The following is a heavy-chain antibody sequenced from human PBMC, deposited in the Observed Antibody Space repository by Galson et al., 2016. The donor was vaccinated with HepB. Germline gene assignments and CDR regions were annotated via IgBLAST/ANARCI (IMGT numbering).Heavy chain of an antibody. Sequence: SLRLSCAASGFSFSLNTVHWVRQLPGKGLEWVALISYTGSNEIYAESVKGRFQISRDNSKNTLYLQMNNLRGEDTAVYYCARSFRDFVVGGSLYGLDVWGQGTTVIGSS. J-gene: IGHJ6*02. V-gene: IGHV3-30*04. D-gene: IGHD3-16*01. CDR3: ARSFRDFVVGGSLYGLDV. CDR2: ISYTGSNE. CDR1: GFSFSLNT.